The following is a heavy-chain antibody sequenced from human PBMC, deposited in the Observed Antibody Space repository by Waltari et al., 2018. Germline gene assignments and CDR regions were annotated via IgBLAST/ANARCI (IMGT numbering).Heavy chain of an antibody. V-gene: IGHV1-58*01. CDR3: AAAGISGSYYAFDY. CDR1: GFSFSNSA. J-gene: IGHJ4*02. CDR2: IVVANGNT. Sequence: QMQMVQSGPEVKKPGTSVKVSCKASGFSFSNSAVQWVRQARGQRLEWIGRIVVANGNTNYAQKFQERVTIARDTSTRTAYMELSSLTSEDTAIYYCAAAGISGSYYAFDYWAQGALVTVSS. D-gene: IGHD1-26*01.